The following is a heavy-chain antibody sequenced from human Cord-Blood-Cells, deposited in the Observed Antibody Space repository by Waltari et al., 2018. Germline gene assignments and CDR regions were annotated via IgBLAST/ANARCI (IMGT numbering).Heavy chain of an antibody. V-gene: IGHV3-48*03. CDR1: GFTFSSYE. CDR3: ARDGGWLRPFDY. J-gene: IGHJ4*02. D-gene: IGHD5-12*01. CDR2: ISSSGSTI. Sequence: EVQLVESGGGLVQPGGSLRLSCPASGFTFSSYEMNWVRQAPGKGLEWVSYISSSGSTIYYADSVKGRFTISRDNAKNSLYLQMNSLRAEDTAVYYCARDGGWLRPFDYWGQGTLVTVSS.